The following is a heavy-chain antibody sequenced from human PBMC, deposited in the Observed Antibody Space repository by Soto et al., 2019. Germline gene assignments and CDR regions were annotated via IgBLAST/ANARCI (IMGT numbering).Heavy chain of an antibody. V-gene: IGHV4-30-4*01. CDR3: ARGQRSPGAFDP. J-gene: IGHJ5*02. D-gene: IGHD2-15*01. CDR2: IYYSGST. CDR1: GGSISSGDYY. Sequence: SETLSLTCTVSGGSISSGDYYWSWIRQPPGKGLEWIGYIYYSGSTYYNPSLKSRVTISVDTSKNQFSLRLSSVTAADTAVYYCARGQRSPGAFDPWGQGTLVTVSS.